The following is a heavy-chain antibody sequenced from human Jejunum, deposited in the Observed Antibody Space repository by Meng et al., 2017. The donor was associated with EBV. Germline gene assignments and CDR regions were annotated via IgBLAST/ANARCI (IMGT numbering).Heavy chain of an antibody. CDR3: ARDSSGYNANDKVSDY. J-gene: IGHJ4*01. V-gene: IGHV1-18*01. Sequence: QVHMVQSGVEGKKPGASVKVSCMTSGYTFTRYGISWVRQAPGHGPEWMGWITVYNGNTNHAPRLQGRVTMTTDLSTSTAYMELRSLRSDDTAVYYCARDSSGYNANDKVSDYWGQGTLVTVSS. CDR2: ITVYNGNT. CDR1: GYTFTRYG. D-gene: IGHD5-12*01.